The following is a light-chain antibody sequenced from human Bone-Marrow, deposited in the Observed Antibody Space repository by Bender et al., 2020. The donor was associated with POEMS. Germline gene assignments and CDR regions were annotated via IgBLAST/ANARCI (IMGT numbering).Light chain of an antibody. CDR2: EVT. J-gene: IGLJ3*02. V-gene: IGLV2-8*01. CDR3: NSYPVKNTLV. CDR1: SSDIGGYDY. Sequence: QAALTQPASVSGSPGQSVTISCTGTSSDIGGYDYVSWYQQHPGKAPKLIIYEVTHRPPGVPDRFSGSKSGHTASLTISGPQGGDEAEYFCNSYPVKNTLVLGGGTRLTVL.